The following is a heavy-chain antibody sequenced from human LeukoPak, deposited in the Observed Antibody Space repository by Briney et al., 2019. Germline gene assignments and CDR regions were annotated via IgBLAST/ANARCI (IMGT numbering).Heavy chain of an antibody. Sequence: SGPTLVNPPQTLTLTCTFSGFSLSTNGVSVGWIRQPPGKALEWLALIYWDDDKRYSPSLKSRLTITKDTSKNQVVLTMINMDPVDTATYYCARRQKSDAFDIWGQGTMVIVSS. J-gene: IGHJ3*02. CDR1: GFSLSTNGVS. CDR2: IYWDDDK. V-gene: IGHV2-5*02. CDR3: ARRQKSDAFDI.